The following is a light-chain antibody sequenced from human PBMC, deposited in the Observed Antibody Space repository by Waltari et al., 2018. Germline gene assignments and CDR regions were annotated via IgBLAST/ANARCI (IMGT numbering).Light chain of an antibody. CDR3: SSYAGTPSV. V-gene: IGLV2-14*03. CDR1: SSDIGGTFY. CDR2: DVT. Sequence: QSALTQPASVSGSPGQSITISCTGTSSDIGGTFYVSWYRQYPGYAPTLIIFDVTNRPPGCSDRFSGSKSGNTASLTISGLQADDEADYYCSSYAGTPSVFGGGTKVTVL. J-gene: IGLJ2*01.